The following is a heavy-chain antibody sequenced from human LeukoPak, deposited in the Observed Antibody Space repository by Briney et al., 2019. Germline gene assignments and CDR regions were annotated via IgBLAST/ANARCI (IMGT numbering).Heavy chain of an antibody. CDR2: ISGSGSDT. J-gene: IGHJ3*02. CDR1: GFTFSSYA. D-gene: IGHD3-16*01. V-gene: IGHV3-23*01. Sequence: GGSLRLSCAASGFTFSSYAMTWVRQAPGKGLEWVSGISGSGSDTYYADSVKGRFTISRDNSKNTLYLQMNSLRAEDTAVYSCAKDRNYDTGLGAFDIWGQGTMVTVSS. CDR3: AKDRNYDTGLGAFDI.